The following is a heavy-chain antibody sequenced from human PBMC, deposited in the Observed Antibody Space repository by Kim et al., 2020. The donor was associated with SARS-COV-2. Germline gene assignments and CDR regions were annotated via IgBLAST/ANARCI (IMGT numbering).Heavy chain of an antibody. J-gene: IGHJ4*02. V-gene: IGHV1-69*01. D-gene: IGHD5-18*01. Sequence: QKFQGRVTITADESTSTAYMELSSLRSEDTAVYYCAAGPGDTAMVYYFDYWGQGTLVTVSS. CDR3: AAGPGDTAMVYYFDY.